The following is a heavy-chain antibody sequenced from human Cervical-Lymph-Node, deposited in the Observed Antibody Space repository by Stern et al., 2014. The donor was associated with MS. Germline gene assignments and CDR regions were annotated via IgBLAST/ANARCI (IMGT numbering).Heavy chain of an antibody. Sequence: QVQLQESGPGLVKPSETLSLTCTVSGGSISGYYWSWIRQPPGKGLECIGYVYYSETSYNPALNSRVTISVDTSKNQLSLKLSSVTAADTAVYYCARVDTTMFGYYFKYWGQGTLVTVSS. D-gene: IGHD5-18*01. V-gene: IGHV4-59*01. CDR2: VYYSET. J-gene: IGHJ4*02. CDR1: GGSISGYY. CDR3: ARVDTTMFGYYFKY.